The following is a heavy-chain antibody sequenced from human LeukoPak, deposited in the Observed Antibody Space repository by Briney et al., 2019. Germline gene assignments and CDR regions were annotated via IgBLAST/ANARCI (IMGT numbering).Heavy chain of an antibody. CDR2: ISGSGGST. Sequence: GGSLRLSCAASGFTFSSYAMSWVRQAPGKGLEWVSAISGSGGSTYYADSVKGRFTISRDNSKNTLYLQMNSLRAEDTAVYYCAKSSFLLWFGELQSFHAFDIWGQGTMVTVSS. V-gene: IGHV3-23*01. J-gene: IGHJ3*02. CDR1: GFTFSSYA. CDR3: AKSSFLLWFGELQSFHAFDI. D-gene: IGHD3-10*01.